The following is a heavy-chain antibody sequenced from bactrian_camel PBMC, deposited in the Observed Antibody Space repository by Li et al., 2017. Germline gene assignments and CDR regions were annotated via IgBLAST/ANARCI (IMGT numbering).Heavy chain of an antibody. V-gene: IGHV3S1*01. CDR1: GFTFSRYV. Sequence: HVQLVESGGGLVQPGGSLRLSCAASGFTFSRYVMYWVRQAPGKGLEWVSSITTVGTTYYADSMKGQLTASRDNAKNTVYLQMNGLKAEDTAVYYCATSVVSAFGYWGQGTQVTVS. CDR2: ITTVGTT. CDR3: ATSVVSAFGY. D-gene: IGHD2*01. J-gene: IGHJ6*01.